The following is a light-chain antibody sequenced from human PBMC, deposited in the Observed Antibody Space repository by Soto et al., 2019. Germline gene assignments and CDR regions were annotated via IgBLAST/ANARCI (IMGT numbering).Light chain of an antibody. J-gene: IGLJ2*01. CDR3: SSYTTSSTAA. Sequence: QSALTQSASVSGSPGQSITISCTGTSSDIGGYNYVSWYQQHPDKAPKLMIFEVSNRPSGVSNRFSGSKSGNTASLTISGLLPEDEADYYCSSYTTSSTAAFGGGTKVTVL. CDR1: SSDIGGYNY. V-gene: IGLV2-14*01. CDR2: EVS.